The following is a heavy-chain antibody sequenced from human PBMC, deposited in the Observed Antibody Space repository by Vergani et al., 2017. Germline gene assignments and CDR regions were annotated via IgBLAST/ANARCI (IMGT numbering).Heavy chain of an antibody. D-gene: IGHD1-26*01. V-gene: IGHV4-59*01. CDR1: GGSLSSYY. CDR2: IYYRGST. CDR3: ARGKWELSFAFDI. Sequence: QVQLQESGPGLVKPSETLSLTCTVSGGSLSSYYRSWIRQPPGKGLEWIGYIYYRGSTNYNPSLKSRVTISVDTSKNQFSLKLSSVTAADTAVYYCARGKWELSFAFDIWGQGTMVTVSS. J-gene: IGHJ3*02.